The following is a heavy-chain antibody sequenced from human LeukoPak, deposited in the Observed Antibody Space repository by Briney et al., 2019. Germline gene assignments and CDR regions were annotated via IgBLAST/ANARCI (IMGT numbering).Heavy chain of an antibody. V-gene: IGHV4-61*02. CDR2: IYTSGST. D-gene: IGHD1-26*01. Sequence: PSETLSLTCTVSGGSISSGSYYWSWIRQPAGKGLEWIGRIYTSGSTNYNPSLKSRVTMSIDTSKNQFSLKLRSVTAADTAVYYCTRDSVGADYWGQGTLVTVSS. CDR3: TRDSVGADY. J-gene: IGHJ4*02. CDR1: GGSISSGSYY.